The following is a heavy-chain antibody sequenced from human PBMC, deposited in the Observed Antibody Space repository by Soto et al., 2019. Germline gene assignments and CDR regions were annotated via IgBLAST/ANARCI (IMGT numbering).Heavy chain of an antibody. CDR3: ARSVGEFHISDY. Sequence: ASETLSLTCTVSGGSISSGGDYWSWIRQHPGKGLEWIGYIYYSGSTYYNPSLKSRVTISVDTSKNQFSLKLSSVTAAATAVYYCARSVGEFHISDYWGQGTLVTVSS. J-gene: IGHJ4*02. CDR2: IYYSGST. CDR1: GGSISSGGDY. V-gene: IGHV4-31*03. D-gene: IGHD3-10*01.